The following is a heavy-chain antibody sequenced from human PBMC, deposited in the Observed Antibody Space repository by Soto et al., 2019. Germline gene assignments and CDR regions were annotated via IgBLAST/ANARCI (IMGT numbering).Heavy chain of an antibody. CDR1: GYSFSNFD. V-gene: IGHV1-8*02. D-gene: IGHD3-16*01. J-gene: IGHJ6*02. Sequence: ASVKVSCKASGYSFSNFDINWLRLASGQGPQWMGWKNANTRNTFYSPRFQGKFTMTWDTSLSTAYMEMNNLMSDDTAVYYCARGNPYNYAGFDVWGQGTTVTVSS. CDR2: KNANTRNT. CDR3: ARGNPYNYAGFDV.